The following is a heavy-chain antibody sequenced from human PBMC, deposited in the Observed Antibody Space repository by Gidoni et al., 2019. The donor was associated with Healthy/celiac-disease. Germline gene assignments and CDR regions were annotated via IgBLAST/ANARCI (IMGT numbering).Heavy chain of an antibody. CDR2: INHSGST. J-gene: IGHJ4*02. CDR3: ARQGEYQLRRFDY. Sequence: QVQLQQWGAGLLKPSETLSLTCAVYGGSFSGYYRSWIRQPPGKGLEWIGEINHSGSTNYNPSLKSRVTISVDTSKNQFSLKLSSVTAADTAVYYCARQGEYQLRRFDYWGQGTLVTVSS. V-gene: IGHV4-34*01. D-gene: IGHD2-2*01. CDR1: GGSFSGYY.